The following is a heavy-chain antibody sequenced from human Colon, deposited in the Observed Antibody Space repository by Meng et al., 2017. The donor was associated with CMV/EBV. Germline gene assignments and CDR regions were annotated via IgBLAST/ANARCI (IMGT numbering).Heavy chain of an antibody. CDR3: ARARYSSAGAYYYYYGMDV. V-gene: IGHV4-39*01. Sequence: SETLSLTCTVSGGSISSSSYSWGWIRQPPGKGLEWIGTIYYSGNTYHNPSLKSRVTISVDTSKNQFSLRLSSVTAADTAVYYCARARYSSAGAYYYYYGMDVWGQGTTVTVSS. CDR2: IYYSGNT. D-gene: IGHD6-19*01. CDR1: GGSISSSSYS. J-gene: IGHJ6*02.